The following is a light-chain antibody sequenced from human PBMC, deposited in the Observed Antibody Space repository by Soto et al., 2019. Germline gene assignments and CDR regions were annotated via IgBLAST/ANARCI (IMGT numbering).Light chain of an antibody. Sequence: EIVMTHSPATLSVSPGERAALSSRASQSVSSNLAWYQQKPGQAPRLLIYGASTRATGIPARFSGSGSGTEFTLTISSLQSEDFAVYYCQQYNNWITFGQGTRLEI. CDR2: GAS. CDR1: QSVSSN. CDR3: QQYNNWIT. V-gene: IGKV3-15*01. J-gene: IGKJ5*01.